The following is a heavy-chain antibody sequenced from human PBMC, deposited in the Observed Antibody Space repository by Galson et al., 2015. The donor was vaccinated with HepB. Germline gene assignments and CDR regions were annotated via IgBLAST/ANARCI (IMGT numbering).Heavy chain of an antibody. Sequence: CKASGYTFTSYGISWVRQAPGQGLEWMGRISAYNGNTNYAQKLQGRVTMTTDTSTSTAYTELRSLRSDDTAVYYCARIDSMVRDFDYWGQGTLVTVSS. CDR1: GYTFTSYG. CDR2: ISAYNGNT. J-gene: IGHJ4*02. CDR3: ARIDSMVRDFDY. D-gene: IGHD3-10*01. V-gene: IGHV1-18*04.